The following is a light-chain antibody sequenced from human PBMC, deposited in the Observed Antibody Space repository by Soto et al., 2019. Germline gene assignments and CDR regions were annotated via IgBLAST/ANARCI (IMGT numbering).Light chain of an antibody. Sequence: EIVLTQSPATLSLSPGERATLSCRASPSVSSYLAWYQQNPGQAPRLLIYDASNRATGIPARFSGSGSGTDFTLTISSLEPEDFAVYYCQQRSNWPSTFGQGTKLEIK. CDR3: QQRSNWPST. CDR1: PSVSSY. V-gene: IGKV3-11*01. J-gene: IGKJ2*01. CDR2: DAS.